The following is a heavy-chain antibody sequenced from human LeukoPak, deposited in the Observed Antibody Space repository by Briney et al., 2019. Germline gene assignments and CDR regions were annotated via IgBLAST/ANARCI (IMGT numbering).Heavy chain of an antibody. V-gene: IGHV3-23*01. CDR2: ISGSGGST. Sequence: PGGSLRLSCAASGFTFSSYAMSWVRQAPGKGLEWVSAISGSGGSTYYADSVKGRFTISRDNSKNTLYLQMNSLRAEDTAVYYCAAAISGYSYGNLDYWGQGTLVTVSS. CDR3: AAAISGYSYGNLDY. D-gene: IGHD5-18*01. CDR1: GFTFSSYA. J-gene: IGHJ4*02.